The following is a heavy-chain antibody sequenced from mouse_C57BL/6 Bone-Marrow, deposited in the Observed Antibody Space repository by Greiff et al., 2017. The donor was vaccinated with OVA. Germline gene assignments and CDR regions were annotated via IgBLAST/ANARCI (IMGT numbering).Heavy chain of an antibody. J-gene: IGHJ2*01. Sequence: VQLQQSGAELVRPGASVKLSCTASGFNIKDDYMHWVKQRPEQGLEWIGWIDPENGDTEYASKFQGKATITADTSSNTAYLQLSSLTSEDTAVYYCTFYFFDSWGQGTTLTVSS. CDR2: IDPENGDT. CDR1: GFNIKDDY. CDR3: TFYFFDS. V-gene: IGHV14-4*01.